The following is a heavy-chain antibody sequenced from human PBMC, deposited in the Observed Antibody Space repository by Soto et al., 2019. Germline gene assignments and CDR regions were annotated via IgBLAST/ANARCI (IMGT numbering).Heavy chain of an antibody. Sequence: ASVKVSCKASGYTFTRYTMNWVRQAPGQRLEWMGWINPDNGNTKSSQKFQDRVIITRDTSASTAYMDLSSLGSEDTAVYYFARGEKIAVAGKLSVFDIWGQGTMVTVSS. CDR3: ARGEKIAVAGKLSVFDI. D-gene: IGHD6-19*01. J-gene: IGHJ3*02. CDR2: INPDNGNT. CDR1: GYTFTRYT. V-gene: IGHV1-3*01.